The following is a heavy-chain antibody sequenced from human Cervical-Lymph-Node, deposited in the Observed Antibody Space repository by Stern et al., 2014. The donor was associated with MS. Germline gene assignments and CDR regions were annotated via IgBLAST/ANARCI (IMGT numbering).Heavy chain of an antibody. V-gene: IGHV3-66*02. Sequence: EVQLEESGGGLVQPGGSLRLSCAASGFTVSSNDMSWVRQAPGKGLEWVSIIYRGGRTYYADSVKGRFTISRDNSKNTLYLQVNSLRVEDTAVYYCAREGSRELYGMDVWGQGTTVTVSS. J-gene: IGHJ6*02. D-gene: IGHD1-26*01. CDR2: IYRGGRT. CDR1: GFTVSSND. CDR3: AREGSRELYGMDV.